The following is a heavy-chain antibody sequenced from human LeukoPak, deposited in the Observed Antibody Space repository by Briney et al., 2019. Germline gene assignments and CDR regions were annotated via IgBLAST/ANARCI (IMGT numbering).Heavy chain of an antibody. CDR2: ISAHNGNT. D-gene: IGHD1-26*01. Sequence: AAVKVSCKASVYTFTSFGISWVRQAPGQGLEWMGWISAHNGNTNYAQKLQGRDTMTTDTSTSTDYMEPRSLSSDDTAVYYCARASISGSYYHYYWGQGTLVTVSS. J-gene: IGHJ4*02. V-gene: IGHV1-18*01. CDR1: VYTFTSFG. CDR3: ARASISGSYYHYY.